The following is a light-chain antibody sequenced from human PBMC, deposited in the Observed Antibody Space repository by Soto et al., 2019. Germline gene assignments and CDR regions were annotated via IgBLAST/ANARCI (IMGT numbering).Light chain of an antibody. J-gene: IGKJ4*01. CDR3: QQYNTWPLV. V-gene: IGKV3-15*01. CDR2: GAT. Sequence: VMTQSPATLAVSPGDRATLYCRASQSVEDDVAWYQHRPGQAPRLLISGATERATDVPARFSGSGSGTDFTLTMNSLQSDDAAVYYCQQYNTWPLVFGGGTKVEL. CDR1: QSVEDD.